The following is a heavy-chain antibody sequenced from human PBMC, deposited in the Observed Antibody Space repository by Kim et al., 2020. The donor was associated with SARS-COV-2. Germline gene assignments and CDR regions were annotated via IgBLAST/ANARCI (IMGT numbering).Heavy chain of an antibody. Sequence: GGSLRLSCATSGFNFANAWMTWVRQVPGKGLEWVGRIKSERDGGTTDYGAAVEGRFSISRDDSLNTVFLDMSGLKTEDTAIYFCTTEGLNSEERMLQIHLRYWGQGTLVTVAS. CDR2: IKSERDGGTT. D-gene: IGHD2-15*01. V-gene: IGHV3-15*01. CDR3: TTEGLNSEERMLQIHLRY. CDR1: GFNFANAW. J-gene: IGHJ4*02.